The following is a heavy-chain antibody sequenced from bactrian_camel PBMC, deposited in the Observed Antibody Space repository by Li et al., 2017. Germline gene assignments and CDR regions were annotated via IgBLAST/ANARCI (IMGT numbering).Heavy chain of an antibody. D-gene: IGHD6*01. Sequence: DVQLVESGGGLVQPGGSLRLSCAASGFTFSSIAMSWVRQAPGKGLEWVSTIEGGGGSTYYADSVKGRFTVSRDNAKNTAYLQMNSLKSEDTALYYCAAGRWYTDEYKYWGQGTQVTVS. CDR1: GFTFSSIA. CDR2: IEGGGGST. J-gene: IGHJ4*01. CDR3: AAGRWYTDEYKY. V-gene: IGHV3S40*01.